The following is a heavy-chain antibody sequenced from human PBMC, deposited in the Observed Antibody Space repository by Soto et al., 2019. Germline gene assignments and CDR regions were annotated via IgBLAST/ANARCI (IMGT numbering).Heavy chain of an antibody. J-gene: IGHJ6*02. V-gene: IGHV3-30-3*01. D-gene: IGHD4-17*01. Sequence: GGTLRLSCAAYGFTFSSYAMHWVRQAPGKGLEWVAVISYDGSNKYYADSVKGRFTISRDNSKNTLYLQMYSLRAEDTAVYYCARDYETPTVIFLQYYYYYYVMDVWGQGTTDTGSS. CDR1: GFTFSSYA. CDR2: ISYDGSNK. CDR3: ARDYETPTVIFLQYYYYYYVMDV.